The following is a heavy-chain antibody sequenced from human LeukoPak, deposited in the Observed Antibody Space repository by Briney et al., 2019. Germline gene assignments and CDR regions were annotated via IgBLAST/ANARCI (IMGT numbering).Heavy chain of an antibody. CDR3: ARNYFDLYYFDS. Sequence: GGSLRLSCAASGFTFSGFAMSWVRQAAGKGLEWISSITGDGGSTFYADSVKGRFTISRDTSRNTLYLQMTSLRAEDTAVYYCARNYFDLYYFDSWGQGTLVTVSS. V-gene: IGHV3-23*01. CDR2: ITGDGGST. D-gene: IGHD2/OR15-2a*01. J-gene: IGHJ4*02. CDR1: GFTFSGFA.